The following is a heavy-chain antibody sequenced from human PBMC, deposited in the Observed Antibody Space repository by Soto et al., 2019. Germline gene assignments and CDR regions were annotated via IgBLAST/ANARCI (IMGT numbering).Heavy chain of an antibody. CDR2: IYYSGST. CDR3: ARDIVIVPDAPSYYYYAMDV. Sequence: PSETLSLTCTVSGGSSSSVGYYWSWIRQHPGKGLEWIGHIYYSGSTYYSPSLKSRVAISVDTSKNQFSLKLTSVTAADTAVYFCARDIVIVPDAPSYYYYAMDVWGQGTTVTVS. J-gene: IGHJ6*02. CDR1: GGSSSSVGYY. V-gene: IGHV4-31*03. D-gene: IGHD2-2*01.